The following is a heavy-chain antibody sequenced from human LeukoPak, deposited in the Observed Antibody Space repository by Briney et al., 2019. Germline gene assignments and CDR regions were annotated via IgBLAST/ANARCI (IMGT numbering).Heavy chain of an antibody. CDR2: INPNSGGT. CDR1: GYTFTGYY. J-gene: IGHJ4*02. D-gene: IGHD2-2*01. CDR3: ARLEGTSADF. Sequence: ASVTPSCTASGYTFTGYYMHWVRQAPGQGLEWMGWINPNSGGTNYAQKFQGRVTMTRDTSISTAYMELSRLRSDDTAVYYCARLEGTSADFWGQGTLVTVSS. V-gene: IGHV1-2*02.